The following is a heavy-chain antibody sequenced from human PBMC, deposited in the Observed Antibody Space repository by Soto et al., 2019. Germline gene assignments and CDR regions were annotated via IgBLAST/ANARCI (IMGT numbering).Heavy chain of an antibody. CDR2: ISINGNT. CDR1: GVSISTDY. CDR3: ARTGLPDVKGAFDI. Sequence: QVQLQESGPGLLKPSETLSLTCTVSGVSISTDYWSWIRQPAGKGLEWVGRISINGNTNYNASLKSRVTMSVDKSKNQFSLKLTSVTAADTAVYYCARTGLPDVKGAFDIWGQGTMVTVSP. V-gene: IGHV4-4*07. J-gene: IGHJ3*02.